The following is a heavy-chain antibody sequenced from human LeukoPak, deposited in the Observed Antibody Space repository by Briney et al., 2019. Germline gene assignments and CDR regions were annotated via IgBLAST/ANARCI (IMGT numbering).Heavy chain of an antibody. V-gene: IGHV4-4*07. CDR2: IYTSGST. D-gene: IGHD3-10*01. J-gene: IGHJ6*02. CDR3: ARATPPYGSGSPSLYYYGMDV. CDR1: GGSISSYY. Sequence: SETLSLTCTVSGGSISSYYWSWIRQPAGKGLEWIGRIYTSGSTNYSPSLKSRVTMSVDTSKNQFSLKLSSVTAADTAVYYCARATPPYGSGSPSLYYYGMDVWGQGTTVTVSS.